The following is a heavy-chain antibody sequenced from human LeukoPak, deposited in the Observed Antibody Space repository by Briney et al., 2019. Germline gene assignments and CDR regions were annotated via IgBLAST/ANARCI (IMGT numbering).Heavy chain of an antibody. V-gene: IGHV1-2*04. J-gene: IGHJ6*02. CDR3: ARGSGSYGMDV. CDR2: INPNSGGT. Sequence: ASVKVSCKASGYTFTNYFISWVRQAPGQGLEWMGWINPNSGGTNYAQKFQGWVTMTRDTSISTAYMELSRLRSDDTAVYYCARGSGSYGMDVWGQGTTVTVSS. CDR1: GYTFTNYF.